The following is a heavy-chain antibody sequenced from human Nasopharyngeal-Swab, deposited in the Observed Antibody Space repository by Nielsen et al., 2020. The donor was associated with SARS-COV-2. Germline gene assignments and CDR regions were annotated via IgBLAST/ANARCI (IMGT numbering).Heavy chain of an antibody. Sequence: GGSLRLSCAASGFTFSDYYMAWIRQAPGKGLEWVSYISTSGRSTDSADSVKGRFTISRDNANNLLYLQMNSLRGEDTAVYYCASPQAEYYYDSSGSFDYWGQGTLVTVSS. CDR3: ASPQAEYYYDSSGSFDY. V-gene: IGHV3-11*01. CDR1: GFTFSDYY. J-gene: IGHJ4*02. D-gene: IGHD3-22*01. CDR2: ISTSGRST.